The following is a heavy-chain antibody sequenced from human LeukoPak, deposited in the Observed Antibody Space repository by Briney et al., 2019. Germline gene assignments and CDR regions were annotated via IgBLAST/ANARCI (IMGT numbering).Heavy chain of an antibody. CDR2: MNPNSGNT. D-gene: IGHD3-10*01. Sequence: ASVKVSCKASGYTFTSYDINWVRQATGQGLEWMGWMNPNSGNTNYAQKLQGRVTMTTDTSTSTAYMELRSLRSDDTAVYYCARDRALNYWGQGTLVTVSS. CDR3: ARDRALNY. V-gene: IGHV1-18*01. CDR1: GYTFTSYD. J-gene: IGHJ4*02.